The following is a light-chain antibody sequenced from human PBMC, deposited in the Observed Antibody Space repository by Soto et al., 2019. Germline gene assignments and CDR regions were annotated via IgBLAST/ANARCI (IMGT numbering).Light chain of an antibody. CDR2: GAS. CDR1: QGVSSN. J-gene: IGKJ5*01. CDR3: QQYGSSPVT. V-gene: IGKV3-15*01. Sequence: EIVMAQSPATLSVSPGERASLPCRASQGVSSNLAWYQQKPGQAPRLLIYGASTRATGIPARFSGSGSGTDFTLTISRLEPEDFAVYYCQQYGSSPVTFGQGTRLEIK.